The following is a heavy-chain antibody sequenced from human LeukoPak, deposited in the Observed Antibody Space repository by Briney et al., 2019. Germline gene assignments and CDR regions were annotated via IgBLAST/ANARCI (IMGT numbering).Heavy chain of an antibody. V-gene: IGHV4-38-2*02. Sequence: PSETLSLTCTVSGYSISSGYYWGWIRQPPGKGLEWIGSIYHSGSTYYNPSLKSRVTISVDTSKNQFSLKLSSVTAADTAVYYCARVPPVNWFDPWGQGTLVTVSS. CDR2: IYHSGST. CDR3: ARVPPVNWFDP. CDR1: GYSISSGYY. J-gene: IGHJ5*02.